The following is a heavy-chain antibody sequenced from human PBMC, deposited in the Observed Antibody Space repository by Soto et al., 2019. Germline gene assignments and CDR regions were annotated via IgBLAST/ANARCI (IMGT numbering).Heavy chain of an antibody. CDR1: GFTFSSYG. D-gene: IGHD3-9*01. CDR3: ARDFESRFDP. V-gene: IGHV3-33*01. J-gene: IGHJ5*02. CDR2: IGYDGSDK. Sequence: GGSLRLSCAASGFTFSSYGMHWVRQAPGKGLEWVAVIGYDGSDKDYADSVKGRFTISRDNSKNTLYLQMNSLRAEDTAVYYCARDFESRFDPWGQGTLVTVSS.